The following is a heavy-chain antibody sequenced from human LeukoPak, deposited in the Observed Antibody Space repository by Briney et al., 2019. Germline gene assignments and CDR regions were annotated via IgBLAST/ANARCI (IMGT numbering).Heavy chain of an antibody. CDR1: GFTFGDYA. CDR2: IRSKAYGETA. V-gene: IGHV3-49*03. CDR3: TRDRGAYNLYDY. Sequence: QTGGSLRLSCTASGFTFGDYAMSWIRQAPGKGLEWVGFIRSKAYGETADYAASVKGRFTISRDDSKAIAYLQMNSLKTEDTAVYLCTRDRGAYNLYDYWGQGTLVTVSS. J-gene: IGHJ4*02. D-gene: IGHD1-1*01.